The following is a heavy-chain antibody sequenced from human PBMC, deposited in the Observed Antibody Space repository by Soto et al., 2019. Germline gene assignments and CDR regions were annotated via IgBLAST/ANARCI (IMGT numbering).Heavy chain of an antibody. CDR2: ISGSGGST. J-gene: IGHJ3*02. D-gene: IGHD3-22*01. Sequence: PGGSLRLSCAASGFTFSSYTMSWVRQAPGKGLEWVSAISGSGGSTYYADSVKGRFTISRDNSKNTLYLQMNSLRAEDTAVYYCANYYYDSSGYYFWFRAFXIWGQGTMVTVSS. V-gene: IGHV3-23*01. CDR1: GFTFSSYT. CDR3: ANYYYDSSGYYFWFRAFXI.